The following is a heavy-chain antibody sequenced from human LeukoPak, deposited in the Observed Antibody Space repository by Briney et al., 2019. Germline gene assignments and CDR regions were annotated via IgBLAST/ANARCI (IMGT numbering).Heavy chain of an antibody. V-gene: IGHV4-59*01. CDR1: GGSISSYY. J-gene: IGHJ4*02. CDR3: ARYGSGSYSTHFDY. D-gene: IGHD1-26*01. Sequence: PSETLSLTCTVSGGSISSYYWSWIRQPPGKGLEWIGYIYYSGSTNYNPSLKSRVTISVDTSKNQFSLKLSSVTAADTAVYYCARYGSGSYSTHFDYWGQGTLVTVSS. CDR2: IYYSGST.